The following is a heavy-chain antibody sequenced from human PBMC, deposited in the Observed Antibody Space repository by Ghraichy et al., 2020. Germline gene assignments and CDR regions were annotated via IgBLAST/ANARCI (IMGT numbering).Heavy chain of an antibody. CDR1: GFSLSTSGMR. Sequence: SGPTLVKPTQTLTLTCTFSGFSLSTSGMRVSWIRQPPGKALEWLARIDWDDDKFYSTSLKTRLTISKDTSKNQVVLTMTNMDPVDTATYYCARISMTHDAFDIWGQGTMVTVSS. CDR3: ARISMTHDAFDI. V-gene: IGHV2-70*04. CDR2: IDWDDDK. J-gene: IGHJ3*02.